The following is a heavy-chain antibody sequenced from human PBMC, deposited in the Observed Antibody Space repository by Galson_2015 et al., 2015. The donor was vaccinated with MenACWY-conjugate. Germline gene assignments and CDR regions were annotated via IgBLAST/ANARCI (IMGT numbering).Heavy chain of an antibody. J-gene: IGHJ4*02. V-gene: IGHV1-3*01. D-gene: IGHD6-19*01. CDR1: GYTFTSYA. CDR2: INAGSGNT. Sequence: SVKVSCKASGYTFTSYAMHWVRQAPGQRLEWMGWINAGSGNTKYSQKFQGRVTITRDTSASTAYMELSSLRSEDTAVYYCARAGQWLVRADYWGQGTLVTVSS. CDR3: ARAGQWLVRADY.